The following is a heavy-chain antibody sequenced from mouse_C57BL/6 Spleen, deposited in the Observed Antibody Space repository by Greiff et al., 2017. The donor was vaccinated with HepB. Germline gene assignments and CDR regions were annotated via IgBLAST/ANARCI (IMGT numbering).Heavy chain of an antibody. CDR2: IDPETGGT. J-gene: IGHJ2*01. Sequence: QVQLQQSGAELVRPGASVTLSCKASGYTFTDYEMHWVKQTPVHGLEWIGAIDPETGGTAYNQKFKGKAILTADKSSSTAYMELRSLTSEDSAVYYCTRGGNSNYFDYWGQGTTLTVSS. D-gene: IGHD2-5*01. CDR3: TRGGNSNYFDY. V-gene: IGHV1-15*01. CDR1: GYTFTDYE.